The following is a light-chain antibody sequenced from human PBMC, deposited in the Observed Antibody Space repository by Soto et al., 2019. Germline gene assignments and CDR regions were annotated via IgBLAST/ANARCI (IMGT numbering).Light chain of an antibody. V-gene: IGKV3-11*01. CDR3: QQRYTWPPIT. J-gene: IGKJ3*01. CDR1: QSVSSY. CDR2: DAS. Sequence: EIVLTQSPATLSLSPGERATLSCRASQSVSSYLAWYQQKPGQAPRLLIYDASNRATGIPARFSGSGSGTDFTLTISSLEPEDFAVYYCQQRYTWPPITFGPGTKVDIE.